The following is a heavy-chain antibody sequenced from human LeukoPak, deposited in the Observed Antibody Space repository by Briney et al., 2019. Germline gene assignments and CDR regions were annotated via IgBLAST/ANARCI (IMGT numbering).Heavy chain of an antibody. D-gene: IGHD3-22*01. CDR2: ITSSSYT. V-gene: IGHV3-11*06. Sequence: GGSLRLSCAASGFTFSDYYMSWIRQAPGKGLEWVSYITSSSYTNYADSVRGRFTISRDNAKNSLYLQMNSLRPEDTAVYYCARDAGGYYPDYWGQGTLVTVSS. CDR3: ARDAGGYYPDY. J-gene: IGHJ4*02. CDR1: GFTFSDYY.